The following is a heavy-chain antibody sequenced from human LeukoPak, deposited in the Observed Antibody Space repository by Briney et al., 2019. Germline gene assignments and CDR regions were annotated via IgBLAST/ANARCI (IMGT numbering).Heavy chain of an antibody. V-gene: IGHV1-18*01. D-gene: IGHD2-21*01. CDR2: ISTYSGNT. CDR1: GYTFTTYG. Sequence: ASVKVSCKASGYTFTTYGITWVRQAPGQGLEWMGWISTYSGNTNYALKFQGRLTMTTDTSTSTVNMELRSLRSDDTAVYYCARDVVQYTHGEGGYWGQGTLVTVSS. J-gene: IGHJ4*02. CDR3: ARDVVQYTHGEGGY.